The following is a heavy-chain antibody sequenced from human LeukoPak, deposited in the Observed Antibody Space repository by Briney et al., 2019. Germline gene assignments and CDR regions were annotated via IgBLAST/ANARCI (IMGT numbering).Heavy chain of an antibody. V-gene: IGHV5-10-1*01. D-gene: IGHD3-22*01. Sequence: GESLKISCKGSGYSFTSYWISWVRQPPGKGLEWMWRIDPSDSYTNYSPSFQRHVIISADKSISTAYLQWSSLKASDTAMYYCARGSDKEFITKGPGWFDPWGQGTLVTVSS. CDR2: IDPSDSYT. CDR3: ARGSDKEFITKGPGWFDP. CDR1: GYSFTSYW. J-gene: IGHJ5*02.